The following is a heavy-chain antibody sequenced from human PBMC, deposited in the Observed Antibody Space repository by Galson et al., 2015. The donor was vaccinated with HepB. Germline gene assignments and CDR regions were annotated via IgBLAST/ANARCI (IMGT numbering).Heavy chain of an antibody. V-gene: IGHV1-18*04. Sequence: SVKVSCKASGYTFIDYYIHWVRQAPGQGLEWMGWISAYNGNTNYAQKLQGRVTMTTDTSTSTAYMELRSLRSDDTAVYYCARDIVVVPAAIGDYGMDVWGQGTTVTVSS. CDR1: GYTFIDYY. J-gene: IGHJ6*02. D-gene: IGHD2-2*01. CDR2: ISAYNGNT. CDR3: ARDIVVVPAAIGDYGMDV.